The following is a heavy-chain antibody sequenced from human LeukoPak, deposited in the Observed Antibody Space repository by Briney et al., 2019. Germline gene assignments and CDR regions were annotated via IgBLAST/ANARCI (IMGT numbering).Heavy chain of an antibody. V-gene: IGHV4-59*01. CDR3: ARERLTMVRGVIGYYYYGMDV. J-gene: IGHJ6*02. Sequence: SETLSLTCTVSGGSISSYYWSWIRQPPGKGLEWIGYIYYSGSTNYNPSLKSRVTISVDTSKNQFSLMLSSVTAADTAVYYCARERLTMVRGVIGYYYYGMDVWGQGTTVTVSS. CDR2: IYYSGST. D-gene: IGHD3-10*01. CDR1: GGSISSYY.